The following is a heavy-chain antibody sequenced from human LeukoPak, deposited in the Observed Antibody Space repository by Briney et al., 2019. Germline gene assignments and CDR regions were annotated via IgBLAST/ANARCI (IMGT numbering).Heavy chain of an antibody. CDR3: AKSRKVVVVRTPLGY. CDR2: ISYDGSNK. J-gene: IGHJ4*02. D-gene: IGHD3-22*01. Sequence: GRSLRLSCAASGFTFSSYGMHWVRQAPGKGLEWVAVISYDGSNKYYADSVKGRFTISRDNSKNTLYLQMNSLRAEDTAVYYCAKSRKVVVVRTPLGYWGQGTLVTVSS. V-gene: IGHV3-30*18. CDR1: GFTFSSYG.